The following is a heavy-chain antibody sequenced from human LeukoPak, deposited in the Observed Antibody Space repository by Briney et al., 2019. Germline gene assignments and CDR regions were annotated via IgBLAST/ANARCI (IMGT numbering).Heavy chain of an antibody. CDR3: ARDRVWGSYRNFDC. D-gene: IGHD3-16*02. CDR1: GDSIISNNW. Sequence: SETLSLTCAVSGDSIISNNWWSWVRQPPGKGLEWIGEIYHNGNTNYDPSLKSRVTTSVDKSKNQFSLKLSSVTAADTAVYFCARDRVWGSYRNFDCWGQGTLVTVSS. CDR2: IYHNGNT. J-gene: IGHJ4*02. V-gene: IGHV4-4*02.